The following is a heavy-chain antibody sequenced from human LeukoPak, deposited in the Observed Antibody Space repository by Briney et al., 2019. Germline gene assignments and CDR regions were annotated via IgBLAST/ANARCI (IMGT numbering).Heavy chain of an antibody. Sequence: GGSLRLSCAAFGFTFNNYWMSWVRQAPGKGLEWVANINQDGSGKHYVDSVKGRFTISRDNAKKSLYLQMNSLRAEDTAVYFCAKASIAGAIGVLDYWGQGILVTVSS. CDR2: INQDGSGK. CDR1: GFTFNNYW. V-gene: IGHV3-7*01. CDR3: AKASIAGAIGVLDY. D-gene: IGHD1-26*01. J-gene: IGHJ4*02.